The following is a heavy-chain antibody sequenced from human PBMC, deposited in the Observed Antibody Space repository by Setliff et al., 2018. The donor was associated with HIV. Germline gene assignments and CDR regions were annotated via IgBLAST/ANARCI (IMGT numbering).Heavy chain of an antibody. D-gene: IGHD6-13*01. V-gene: IGHV1-46*01. CDR3: ASTQDSSNWSFDY. CDR2: INPSGGSS. CDR1: GYTFTSYY. Sequence: ASVKVSCKASGYTFTSYYMNWVRQAPGQGLEWMGIINPSGGSSTYAQKFQGRVAMTRDTSTSTVYMELSSLRSEDTAVYYCASTQDSSNWSFDYWGQGTLVTVSS. J-gene: IGHJ4*02.